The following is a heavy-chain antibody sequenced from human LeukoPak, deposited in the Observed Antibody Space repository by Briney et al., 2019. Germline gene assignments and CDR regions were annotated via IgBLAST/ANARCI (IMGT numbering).Heavy chain of an antibody. Sequence: SETLSLTCTVSGGSISSATYYWGWIRQPPGKGPEWIGRIYYSGSTYYHPSLKSRGTISVDTSKNQFSLKLSSVAAADTAVYYCARHRGCSGGSCYSWFDPWGQGTLVTVSS. V-gene: IGHV4-39*01. CDR1: GGSISSATYY. CDR2: IYYSGST. D-gene: IGHD2-15*01. CDR3: ARHRGCSGGSCYSWFDP. J-gene: IGHJ5*02.